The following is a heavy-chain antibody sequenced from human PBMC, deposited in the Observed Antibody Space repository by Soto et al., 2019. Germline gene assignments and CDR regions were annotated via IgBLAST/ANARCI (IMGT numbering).Heavy chain of an antibody. V-gene: IGHV3-23*01. CDR3: AKDFHGSGSYYYNWFDP. J-gene: IGHJ5*02. CDR1: GFTFSSYW. D-gene: IGHD3-10*01. Sequence: GGSLRLSCAASGFTFSSYWMHWVRQAPGKGLEWVSGINSSGGSTYYADSVKGRFTISRDNSKNTLYLQMNSLRAEDTAVYYCAKDFHGSGSYYYNWFDPWGQGTLVTVSS. CDR2: INSSGGST.